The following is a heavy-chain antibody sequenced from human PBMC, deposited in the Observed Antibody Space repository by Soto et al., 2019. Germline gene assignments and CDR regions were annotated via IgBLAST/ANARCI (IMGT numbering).Heavy chain of an antibody. CDR3: ATAPATYYYYYMDV. J-gene: IGHJ6*03. CDR2: IYYSGST. V-gene: IGHV4-31*03. CDR1: GGSISSGGYY. Sequence: PSETLSLTCTVSGGSISSGGYYWSWIRQHPGKGLEWIGYIYYSGSTYYNPSLKSRVTISVDTSKNQFSLKLSSVTAADTAVYYCATAPATYYYYYMDVWGKGNTVTVSS. D-gene: IGHD2-2*01.